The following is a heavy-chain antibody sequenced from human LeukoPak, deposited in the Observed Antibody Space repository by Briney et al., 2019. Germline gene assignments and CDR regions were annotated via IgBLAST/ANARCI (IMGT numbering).Heavy chain of an antibody. D-gene: IGHD3-10*01. Sequence: GGSLRLSCAVSGLTFSSSWMDWVRQAPGKGLEWVSAISGSGGSTYYADSVKGRFTISRDNSKNTLYLQMNSLRAEDTAVYYCAKRGYGSGSYYNDAYVDYWGQGTLVTVSS. CDR2: ISGSGGST. J-gene: IGHJ4*02. CDR1: GLTFSSSW. CDR3: AKRGYGSGSYYNDAYVDY. V-gene: IGHV3-23*01.